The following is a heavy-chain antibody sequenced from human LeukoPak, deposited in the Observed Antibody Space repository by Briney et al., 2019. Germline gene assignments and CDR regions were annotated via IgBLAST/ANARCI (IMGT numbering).Heavy chain of an antibody. J-gene: IGHJ3*02. V-gene: IGHV4-61*02. D-gene: IGHD5-12*01. Sequence: SQTLSLTCTVSGGSISSGSYYWSWIRQPAGKGLEWIGRIYTSGSTNYNPSLKNRVTISVDTSKNQFSLKLSSVTAADTAVYYCARVSATILDAFDIWGQGTMVTVSS. CDR2: IYTSGST. CDR1: GGSISSGSYY. CDR3: ARVSATILDAFDI.